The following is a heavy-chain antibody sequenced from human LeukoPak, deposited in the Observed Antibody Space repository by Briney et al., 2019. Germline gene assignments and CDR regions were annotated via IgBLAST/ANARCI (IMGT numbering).Heavy chain of an antibody. J-gene: IGHJ4*02. Sequence: GGSLRLSCAASGFTFRTYSMNWVRQAPGKGLGWVSYISSSSSTIYYADSVKGRFTISRDNSKNTLYLQMNSLRAEDTAVYYCAKDLGELLDYWGQGTLVTVSS. CDR3: AKDLGELLDY. CDR1: GFTFRTYS. D-gene: IGHD3-16*01. CDR2: ISSSSSTI. V-gene: IGHV3-48*01.